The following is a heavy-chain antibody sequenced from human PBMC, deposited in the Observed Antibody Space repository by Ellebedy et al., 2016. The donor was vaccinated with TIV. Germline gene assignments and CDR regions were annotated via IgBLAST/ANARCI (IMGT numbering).Heavy chain of an antibody. V-gene: IGHV3-23*01. CDR3: ARDPVGVGPAFDV. CDR2: ITESGGNT. CDR1: GLTFSSHA. D-gene: IGHD4-23*01. Sequence: GESLKISCAASGLTFSSHAMSWVRQAPGKGLEWVSYITESGGNTYYADSVKCRFTISRDNSKDTLFLQMNSLRAEDTAIYFCARDPVGVGPAFDVWGQGTMVTVSS. J-gene: IGHJ3*01.